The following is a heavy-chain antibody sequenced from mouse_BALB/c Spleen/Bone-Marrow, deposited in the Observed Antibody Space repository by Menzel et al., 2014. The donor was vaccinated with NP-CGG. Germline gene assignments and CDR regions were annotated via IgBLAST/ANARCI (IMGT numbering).Heavy chain of an antibody. Sequence: VQGVESGAELVRPGTPVKLSCKASGYTFTSYWMNWVKQRPGRGLEWIGRIDPSDSETHYNQKFKDKATLTVDKSSSTAYIQLSSLTSEDXAVYYCARWGAYFDYWGQGTTLTVAS. CDR1: GYTFTSYW. V-gene: IGHV1-61*01. CDR3: ARWGAYFDY. CDR2: IDPSDSET. J-gene: IGHJ2*01.